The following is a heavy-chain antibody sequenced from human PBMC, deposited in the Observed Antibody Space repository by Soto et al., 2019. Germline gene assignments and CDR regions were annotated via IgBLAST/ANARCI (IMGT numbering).Heavy chain of an antibody. CDR2: IYWDDDK. D-gene: IGHD2-21*02. CDR3: APRVVTTTRYYFDY. CDR1: GFSLSTSGVA. J-gene: IGHJ4*02. V-gene: IGHV2-5*02. Sequence: QITLKESGPPLVNPTQPLTLTCTFSGFSLSTSGVAVGWIRQPPGKALEWLAVIYWDDDKRYSPSLKSRLTIPKDTSKNQVVLTMTHMDPVDTATYYCAPRVVTTTRYYFDYWGQGTLVTLSS.